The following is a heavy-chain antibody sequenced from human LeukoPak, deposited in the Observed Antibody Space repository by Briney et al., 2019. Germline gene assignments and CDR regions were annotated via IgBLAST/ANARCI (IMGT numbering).Heavy chain of an antibody. Sequence: ASVKVSCKVSGYTLTELSMHWVRQAPGNGLEWMGGFDPEDGEIIYAQKFQGRVTMTEDTSTDTAYMELSSLRSEDTAVYYCATSIAVAANGFDYWGQGTQVTVSS. J-gene: IGHJ4*02. CDR2: FDPEDGEI. CDR3: ATSIAVAANGFDY. V-gene: IGHV1-24*01. CDR1: GYTLTELS. D-gene: IGHD6-19*01.